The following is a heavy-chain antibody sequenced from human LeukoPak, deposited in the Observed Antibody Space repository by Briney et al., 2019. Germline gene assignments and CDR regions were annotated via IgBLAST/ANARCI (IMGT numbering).Heavy chain of an antibody. Sequence: PGGSLRLSCAASGFTFSSYAMSWIRQAPGKGLEWVSAISGSGGSTYYADTVKGRFTISRDNSKNTLYLQMNSLRAEDTAVYYCAKERGIAARYYYFDYWGQGTLVTVSS. J-gene: IGHJ4*02. D-gene: IGHD6-13*01. V-gene: IGHV3-23*01. CDR1: GFTFSSYA. CDR3: AKERGIAARYYYFDY. CDR2: ISGSGGST.